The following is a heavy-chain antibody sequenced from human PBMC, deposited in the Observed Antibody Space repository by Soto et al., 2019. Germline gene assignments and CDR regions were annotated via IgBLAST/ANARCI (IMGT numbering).Heavy chain of an antibody. V-gene: IGHV4-39*01. CDR2: IYYSGST. CDR3: TRGIYDFWSGYSGRVY. CDR1: GGSISSSSYY. J-gene: IGHJ4*02. D-gene: IGHD3-3*01. Sequence: PSETLSLTCTVSGGSISSSSYYWGWIRQPPGKGLEWIGSIYYSGSTYYNPSLKSRVTISVDTSKNQFSLKLSSVTAADTAVYYRTRGIYDFWSGYSGRVYWGQETLVTFS.